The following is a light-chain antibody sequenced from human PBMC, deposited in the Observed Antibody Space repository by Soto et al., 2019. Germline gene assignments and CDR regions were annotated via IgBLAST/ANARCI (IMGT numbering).Light chain of an antibody. Sequence: QSALTQPASVSGSPGQSITISCTGTSSDVGGYNYVSWSQQHPGKAPQLMIYEVSKRPSGVSNRFSGSKSGNTASLTISGLQAEDEADYYCSPYTSSSTYVFGTGTKLTVL. CDR1: SSDVGGYNY. CDR3: SPYTSSSTYV. CDR2: EVS. J-gene: IGLJ1*01. V-gene: IGLV2-14*01.